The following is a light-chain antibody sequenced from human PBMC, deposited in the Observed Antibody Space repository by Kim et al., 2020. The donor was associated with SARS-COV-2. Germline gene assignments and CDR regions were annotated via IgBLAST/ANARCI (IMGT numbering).Light chain of an antibody. Sequence: QAGLTQPPSVSKDLRQTATLTCTGNSNNVGNEGTAWLQQHQGHPPKLLFYRNNNRPSGISERLSASRSGNTASPTITGLQPEDEADYYCSAWDSSLSAWVFGGGTQLTVL. J-gene: IGLJ3*02. CDR1: SNNVGNEG. V-gene: IGLV10-54*01. CDR2: RNN. CDR3: SAWDSSLSAWV.